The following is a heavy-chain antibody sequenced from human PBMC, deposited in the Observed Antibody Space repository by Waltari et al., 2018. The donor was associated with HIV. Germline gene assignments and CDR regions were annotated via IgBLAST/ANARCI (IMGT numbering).Heavy chain of an antibody. Sequence: QVQLVASGGGVVQPGGSPRLSCAAARLPSFKSYARRRARRAPGKGLEWVATISDDANTLYYADSVKGRFTVSRDNSKNTLYLQMNSLRGDDTAVYYCAKGRRQGYYNDNRGERPFDSWGQGTLVTVSS. CDR3: AKGRRQGYYNDNRGERPFDS. J-gene: IGHJ4*02. CDR1: RLPSFKSYA. V-gene: IGHV3-30*18. D-gene: IGHD3-22*01. CDR2: ISDDANTL.